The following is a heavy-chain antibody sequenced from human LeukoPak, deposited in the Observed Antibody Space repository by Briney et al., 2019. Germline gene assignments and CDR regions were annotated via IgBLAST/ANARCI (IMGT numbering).Heavy chain of an antibody. CDR3: TTDRAYNWNYDGGNWFDP. D-gene: IGHD1-7*01. CDR2: ISSNGGST. V-gene: IGHV3-64*04. J-gene: IGHJ5*02. CDR1: GFTFSSYA. Sequence: PGGSLRLSCSASGFTFSSYAMHWVRQAPGKGLEYVSAISSNGGSTYYADSAKGRFTISRDNSKNTLYLQMNSLKTEDTAVYYCTTDRAYNWNYDGGNWFDPWGQGTLVTVSS.